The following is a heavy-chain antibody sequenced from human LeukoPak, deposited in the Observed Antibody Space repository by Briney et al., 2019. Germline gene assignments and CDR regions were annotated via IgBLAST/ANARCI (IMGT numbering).Heavy chain of an antibody. J-gene: IGHJ4*02. CDR3: ARRPHYYDSGGYYLPLDY. Sequence: SETLSLTCAVYGGSFSGYYWSWIRQSPGKGLEWIGEINHSGSTNYNPSLKSRVTISVDTSKNQFSLKLSPVTAADTAVYYCARRPHYYDSGGYYLPLDYWGQGTLVTVSS. CDR2: INHSGST. V-gene: IGHV4-34*01. CDR1: GGSFSGYY. D-gene: IGHD3-22*01.